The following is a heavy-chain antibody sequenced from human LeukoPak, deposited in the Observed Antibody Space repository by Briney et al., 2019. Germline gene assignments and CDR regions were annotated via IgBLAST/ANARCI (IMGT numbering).Heavy chain of an antibody. J-gene: IGHJ3*02. CDR2: ISYGGSNK. V-gene: IGHV3-30-3*01. D-gene: IGHD1-1*01. CDR1: GFTFSRYA. CDR3: ATGIGYGAFDI. Sequence: GGSLRLSCAASGFTFSRYAMYWVRQTPGKGLEWVAVISYGGSNKYYADSVKGRFTISRDNSKNTLYLQMNSLRADDTAVYYCATGIGYGAFDIWGQGTMVAVSS.